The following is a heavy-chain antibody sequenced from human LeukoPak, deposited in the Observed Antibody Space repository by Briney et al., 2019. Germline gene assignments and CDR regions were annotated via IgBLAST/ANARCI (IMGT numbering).Heavy chain of an antibody. CDR3: ARDRPPYYYDSSGYYYVGWFDP. D-gene: IGHD3-22*01. V-gene: IGHV4-39*07. J-gene: IGHJ5*02. CDR1: GGSISSSSYY. CDR2: IYYSGST. Sequence: PSETLSLTCTVSGGSISSSSYYWGWIRQPPGKGLEWIGSIYYSGSTYYNPSLKSRVTISVDTSKNQFSLKLSSVTAADTAVYYCARDRPPYYYDSSGYYYVGWFDPWGQGTLVTVSS.